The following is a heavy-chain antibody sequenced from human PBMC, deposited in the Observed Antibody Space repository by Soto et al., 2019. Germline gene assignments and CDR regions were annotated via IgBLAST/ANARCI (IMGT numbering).Heavy chain of an antibody. CDR3: TRHPIYYDSSGYRHWVAFDI. V-gene: IGHV3-73*02. CDR2: IRSKANSYAT. CDR1: GFTFSGSA. J-gene: IGHJ3*02. Sequence: EVQLVESGGGLVQPGGSLKLSCAASGFTFSGSAMHWVRQASGKGLEWVGRIRSKANSYATAYAASVKGRFTISRDDSKNTAYLQMNSLKTEDTAVYYCTRHPIYYDSSGYRHWVAFDIWGQGTMVTVSS. D-gene: IGHD3-22*01.